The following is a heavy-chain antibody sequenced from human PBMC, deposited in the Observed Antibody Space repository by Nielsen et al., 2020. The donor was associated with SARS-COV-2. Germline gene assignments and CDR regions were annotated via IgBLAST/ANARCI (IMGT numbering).Heavy chain of an antibody. CDR1: GYTFTSYG. CDR3: ARGLIAVAGPYYFDY. V-gene: IGHV1-18*01. Sequence: ASVKVSCKASGYTFTSYGISWVRQAPGQGLEWMGWISGHNVNTNYAQKLQDRVTMTTDTSTSTAYMELRSLTSDDAAVYYCARGLIAVAGPYYFDYWGQGTTVAVSS. J-gene: IGHJ4*03. D-gene: IGHD6-19*01. CDR2: ISGHNVNT.